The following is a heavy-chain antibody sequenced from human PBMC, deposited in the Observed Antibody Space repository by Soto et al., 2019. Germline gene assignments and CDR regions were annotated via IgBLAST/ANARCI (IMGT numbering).Heavy chain of an antibody. V-gene: IGHV1-69*05. J-gene: IGHJ6*02. D-gene: IGHD2-15*01. CDR2: IIPIFGTA. CDR3: ASPPADCSRGSCPYYSYGMDV. CDR1: GGTFSSYA. Sequence: QVQLVQSGAEVKKPGSSVKVSCKASGGTFSSYAISWVRQAPGQGLEWMGGIIPIFGTANYAQKFQGRVTMTTDKAAXPAYRALGSLRSEDTAVYYCASPPADCSRGSCPYYSYGMDVWGQGTTVTVSS.